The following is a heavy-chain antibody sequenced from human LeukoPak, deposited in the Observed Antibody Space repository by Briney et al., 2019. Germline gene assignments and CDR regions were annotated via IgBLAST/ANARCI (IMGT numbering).Heavy chain of an antibody. V-gene: IGHV1-46*01. D-gene: IGHD7-27*01. J-gene: IGHJ3*02. CDR3: ARGPDWGSGEAFDI. Sequence: ASVKVSCKASGYTFTNYHVHWVRQAPGQGLQWMGIINPNGGSTSYAQKFQGRVTMTTDTSTSTAYMELRSLRSDDTAVYYCARGPDWGSGEAFDIWGQGTMVTVSS. CDR1: GYTFTNYH. CDR2: INPNGGST.